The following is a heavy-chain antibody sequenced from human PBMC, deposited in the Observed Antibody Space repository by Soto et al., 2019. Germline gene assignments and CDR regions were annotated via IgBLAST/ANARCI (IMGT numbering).Heavy chain of an antibody. CDR3: ARHRERGFDY. J-gene: IGHJ4*02. Sequence: GGSLRLSCAASGFTFSNYWMIWVRQAPGKGLEWVASIKSDGSEKYYVDSVKGRFTISRDNAENSLYLQMNSLRAEDTAMYYCARHRERGFDYWGQGTPVTVSS. CDR1: GFTFSNYW. CDR2: IKSDGSEK. V-gene: IGHV3-7*01. D-gene: IGHD1-1*01.